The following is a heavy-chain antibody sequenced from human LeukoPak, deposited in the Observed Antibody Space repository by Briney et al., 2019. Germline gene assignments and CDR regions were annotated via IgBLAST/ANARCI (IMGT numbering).Heavy chain of an antibody. CDR3: PSLTSLRFPDY. CDR1: GFTVNNAW. J-gene: IGHJ4*02. D-gene: IGHD3-3*01. CDR2: IKSKTDAGTP. V-gene: IGHV3-15*01. Sequence: PGGSLRLSCAASGFTVNNAWMSWVRQAPGKGLAWVARIKSKTDAGTPEYAAPVQGSFTISSDDTKNTLYMQMNSLKTEDAAVYYCPSLTSLRFPDYWGQGTLVTVSS.